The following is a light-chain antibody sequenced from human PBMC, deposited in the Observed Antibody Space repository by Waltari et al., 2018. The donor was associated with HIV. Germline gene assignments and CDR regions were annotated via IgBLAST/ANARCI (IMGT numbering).Light chain of an antibody. CDR3: QSADISGTHLFV. CDR1: ALSKQY. Sequence: SNDLTQSSSVSVSPGQTARITCSGDALSKQYSYWYQHKAGQAPFLLIYKDTERPAEIPKRFAGSTSGTTATLTITVVQPEDEADYYCQSADISGTHLFVFAAGTKVTVL. CDR2: KDT. J-gene: IGLJ1*01. V-gene: IGLV3-25*03.